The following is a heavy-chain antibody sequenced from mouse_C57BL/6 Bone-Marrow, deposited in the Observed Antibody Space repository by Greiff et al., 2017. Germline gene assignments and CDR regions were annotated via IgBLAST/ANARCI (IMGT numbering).Heavy chain of an antibody. J-gene: IGHJ2*01. CDR2: IDPENGDT. D-gene: IGHD1-1*01. V-gene: IGHV14-4*01. Sequence: VQLQQSGAELVRPGASVKLSCTASGFNIKDDYMHWVKQRPEQGLEWIGWIDPENGDTESASKFQGKATITADTSSNTAYLQLSSLTSEDTAVYYCTPYYGLDYWGQGTTLTVSS. CDR1: GFNIKDDY. CDR3: TPYYGLDY.